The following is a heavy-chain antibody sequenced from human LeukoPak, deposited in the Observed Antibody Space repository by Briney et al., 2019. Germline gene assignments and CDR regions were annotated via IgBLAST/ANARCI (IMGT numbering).Heavy chain of an antibody. D-gene: IGHD2-2*01. CDR2: IYPGDSDA. V-gene: IGHV5-51*01. CDR3: ARRAPAATQGGYYYYYMDV. CDR1: GYSFTSYW. Sequence: GESLKISCKGSGYSFTSYWIGWVRQMPGKGLEWMGIIYPGDSDARYSPSFQGQVTISADKSISTAYLQWSSLKASDTATYYCARRAPAATQGGYYYYYMDVWGKGTTVTVSS. J-gene: IGHJ6*03.